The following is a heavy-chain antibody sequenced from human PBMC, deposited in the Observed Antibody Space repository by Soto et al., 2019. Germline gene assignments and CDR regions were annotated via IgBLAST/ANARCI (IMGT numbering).Heavy chain of an antibody. CDR1: GGTFSSYA. CDR3: ARHVPAAGYYYGMDV. CDR2: IIPIFGTA. D-gene: IGHD2-2*01. Sequence: QVQLVQSGAAVKKPGSSVKVSCKASGGTFSSYAISWVRQAPGQGLEWMGGIIPIFGTANYAQKFQGSVTITADESTGTAYMELSSLRSADTAVYYCARHVPAAGYYYGMDVWGQGTTVTVSS. V-gene: IGHV1-69*12. J-gene: IGHJ6*02.